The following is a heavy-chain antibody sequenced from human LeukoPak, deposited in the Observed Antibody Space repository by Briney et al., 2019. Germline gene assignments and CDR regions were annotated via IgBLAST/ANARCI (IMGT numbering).Heavy chain of an antibody. J-gene: IGHJ4*02. CDR2: IYYSGST. Sequence: SSETLSLTCTVSGGSISSSSYYWGWIRQPPGKGLEWIGSIYYSGSTYYNPSLKSRVTISVDTSKNQFSLKLSSVTAADTAVCYCARFAPYDSSGAIDYWGQGTLVTVSS. CDR1: GGSISSSSYY. CDR3: ARFAPYDSSGAIDY. D-gene: IGHD3-22*01. V-gene: IGHV4-39*01.